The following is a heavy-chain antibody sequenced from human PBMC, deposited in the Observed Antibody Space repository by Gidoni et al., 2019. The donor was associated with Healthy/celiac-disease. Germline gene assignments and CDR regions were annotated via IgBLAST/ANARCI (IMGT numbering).Heavy chain of an antibody. D-gene: IGHD3-10*01. CDR3: ARGPLGYYGSGSYSYFDY. V-gene: IGHV4-34*01. J-gene: IGHJ4*02. CDR1: VVSFSGYY. Sequence: QVQLQQWGAGLLKPSATLSLTCAVYVVSFSGYYWSWIRQPPGKGLEWIGEINHSGSTNYNPSLKSRVTMSVDTSKNQFSLKLSSVTAADTAVYYCARGPLGYYGSGSYSYFDYWGQGTLVTVSS. CDR2: INHSGST.